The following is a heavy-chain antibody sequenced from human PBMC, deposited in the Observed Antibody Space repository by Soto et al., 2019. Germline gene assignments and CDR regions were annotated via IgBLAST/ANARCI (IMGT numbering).Heavy chain of an antibody. J-gene: IGHJ4*02. Sequence: GESLKISCQGSEDNFNNYWVAWVRQMPGRGLEWMGIIYPRDSETRYSPSFEGQVTFSADRSMKTAFLQWTGLRASDTATYYCAIHGHGFNRNHLDSWGQGTLVTVSS. D-gene: IGHD5-12*01. CDR2: IYPRDSET. V-gene: IGHV5-51*01. CDR3: AIHGHGFNRNHLDS. CDR1: EDNFNNYW.